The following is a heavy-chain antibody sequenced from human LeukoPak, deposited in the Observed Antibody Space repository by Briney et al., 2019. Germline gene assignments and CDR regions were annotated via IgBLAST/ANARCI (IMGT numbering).Heavy chain of an antibody. CDR3: ARRSPGSSSLFFYYMDV. D-gene: IGHD1-26*01. J-gene: IGHJ6*03. V-gene: IGHV3-23*01. CDR2: TSSSGSST. Sequence: PGGSMRLSCAASGFTFSNHATSWVRQAPGKGLEWVSGTSSSGSSTFFADHVKGRFTISRDNAKNSLYLQINTLQAEDTAVYYCARRSPGSSSLFFYYMDVWGKGTTVTVSS. CDR1: GFTFSNHA.